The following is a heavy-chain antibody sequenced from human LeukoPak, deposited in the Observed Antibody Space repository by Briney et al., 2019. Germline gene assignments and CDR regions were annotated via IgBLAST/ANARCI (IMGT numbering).Heavy chain of an antibody. CDR2: IYYSGST. V-gene: IGHV4-59*07. D-gene: IGHD6-13*01. CDR3: ARTATIAAAGTNRAFDY. Sequence: SDTLSLICTVSGRSISSYYGSWIRQPPGKGREWIGQIYYSGSTNYNPSLKSRVTISVDTSKNQFSLKLSSVTAADTAVYYCARTATIAAAGTNRAFDYWGQGTLVTVSS. J-gene: IGHJ4*02. CDR1: GRSISSYY.